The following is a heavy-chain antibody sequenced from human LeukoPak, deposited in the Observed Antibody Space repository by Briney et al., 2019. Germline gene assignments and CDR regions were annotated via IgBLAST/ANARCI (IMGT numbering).Heavy chain of an antibody. CDR1: GYNFTSYG. Sequence: ASVKVSCKASGYNFTSYGINWVRQAPGQGLEWMGWISTYNGNTNFAQKFRGRVTMITDTSTSIAYMELRSLRSDDTAVYYCARDEWPMVRGVIFGVNWFDPWGQGTLVTVSS. J-gene: IGHJ5*02. CDR3: ARDEWPMVRGVIFGVNWFDP. V-gene: IGHV1-18*01. D-gene: IGHD3-10*01. CDR2: ISTYNGNT.